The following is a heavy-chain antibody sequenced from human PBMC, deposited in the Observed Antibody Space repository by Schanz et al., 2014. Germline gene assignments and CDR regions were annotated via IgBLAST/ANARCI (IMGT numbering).Heavy chain of an antibody. CDR1: GGTFSNYY. CDR2: VSSSSGNT. CDR3: AASSGWHPSTDY. V-gene: IGHV3-11*05. D-gene: IGHD6-19*01. J-gene: IGHJ4*02. Sequence: QVQLVESGAGVAKPGWSVRVSCEASGGTFSNYYMSWVRQAPGQGLEWVSYVSSSSGNTHNADSVKGRFTISRDNAKNSLYLQMNSLRVEDTAVYYCAASSGWHPSTDYWGQGTLVAVSA.